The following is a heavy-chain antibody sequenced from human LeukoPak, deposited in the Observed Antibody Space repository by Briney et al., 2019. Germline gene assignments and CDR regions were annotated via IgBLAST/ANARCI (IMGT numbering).Heavy chain of an antibody. J-gene: IGHJ4*02. CDR1: GFTFSSYW. V-gene: IGHV3-74*01. CDR3: ARARRENFDY. CDR2: INSDGSIT. Sequence: GGSLRLSCAAPGFTFSSYWMHWVRQAPGKGLVWVSRINSDGSITSYADSVKGRFTISRDNAKNSLYLQMNSLRAEDTAVYYGARARRENFDYWGQGTLVTVSS. D-gene: IGHD1-26*01.